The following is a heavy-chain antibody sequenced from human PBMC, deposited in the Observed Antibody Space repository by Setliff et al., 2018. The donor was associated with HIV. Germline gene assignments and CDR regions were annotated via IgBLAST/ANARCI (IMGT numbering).Heavy chain of an antibody. J-gene: IGHJ5*02. Sequence: GASVKVSCKASGYSFINYAMNWVRQAPGQGLEWMRWINTQTGSPTYAQAFTGRFVFSVDTSVTTAYLQISGLKADDTAVYYCARALYGEYGGDLNWLDPWGQGTLDTVSS. CDR2: INTQTGSP. CDR3: ARALYGEYGGDLNWLDP. CDR1: GYSFINYA. V-gene: IGHV7-4-1*02. D-gene: IGHD4-17*01.